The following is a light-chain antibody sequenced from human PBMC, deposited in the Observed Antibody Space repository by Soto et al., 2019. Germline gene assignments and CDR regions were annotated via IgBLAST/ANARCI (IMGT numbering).Light chain of an antibody. CDR2: TTS. CDR3: QPSYSTPLT. V-gene: IGKV1-39*01. CDR1: QTIRTY. Sequence: DIQMTQSPSSLSASVGDRVTITCRTSQTIRTYLNWYQQRPGQAPKLLIYTTSSLQSGVPSRFSCRGSWTDFTLTIRSLQPEDFATYYCQPSYSTPLTFGGGTKVEIK. J-gene: IGKJ4*01.